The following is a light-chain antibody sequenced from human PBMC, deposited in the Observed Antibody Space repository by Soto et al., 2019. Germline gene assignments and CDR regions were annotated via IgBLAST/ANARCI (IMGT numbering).Light chain of an antibody. CDR3: QQYGSSPAVT. CDR2: GAS. CDR1: QSVSSSY. J-gene: IGKJ4*01. Sequence: EIVLTQSPGTLSLSPGERATLSCRASQSVSSSYLAWYQQKPGQAPRLLIYGASSRATGIPDRFSGSGSGTDFTLTISRLEPEDLAVYDCQQYGSSPAVTFGGGTKVEIQ. V-gene: IGKV3-20*01.